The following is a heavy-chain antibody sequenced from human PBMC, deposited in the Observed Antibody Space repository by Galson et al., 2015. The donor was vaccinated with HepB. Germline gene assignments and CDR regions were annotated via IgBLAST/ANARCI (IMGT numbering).Heavy chain of an antibody. CDR3: ARVGGKIGSTSDAFDI. CDR1: GFTYRSYW. J-gene: IGHJ3*02. V-gene: IGHV3-7*03. CDR2: IKQDGSEK. Sequence: SLRLSGAASGFTYRSYWMRWVRQAPGKGLEWVANIKQDGSEKYYVDSVKGRFTISRDNAKNSLYLQMNSLRAEDTAVYYCARVGGKIGSTSDAFDIWGQGTMVTVSS. D-gene: IGHD2-15*01.